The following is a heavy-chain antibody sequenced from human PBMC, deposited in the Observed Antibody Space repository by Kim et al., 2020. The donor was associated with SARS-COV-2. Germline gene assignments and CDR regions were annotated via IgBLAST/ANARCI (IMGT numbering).Heavy chain of an antibody. V-gene: IGHV1-46*01. CDR3: ARGFSSSWYYYYGMDV. D-gene: IGHD6-13*01. CDR1: GYTFTSYY. J-gene: IGHJ6*02. CDR2: INPSGGST. Sequence: ASVTVSCKASGYTFTSYYMHWVRQAPGKGLEWMGIINPSGGSTSYAQKFQGRVTMTRDTSTSTVYMELSSLRSEDTAVYYCARGFSSSWYYYYGMDVWGQGTTVTVSS.